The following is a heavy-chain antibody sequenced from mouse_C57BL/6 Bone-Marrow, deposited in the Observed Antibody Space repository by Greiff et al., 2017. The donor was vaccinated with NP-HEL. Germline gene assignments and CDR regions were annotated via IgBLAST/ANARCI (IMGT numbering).Heavy chain of an antibody. Sequence: DVQLQESGPGLVKPSQSLSLTCSVTGYSITSGYYWNWIRQFPGNKLEWMGYISYDGSNNYNPSLKNRISITRDTSKNQFFLKLNSVTTEDTATYYCARGYYYSSRGQGTSVTVSS. CDR2: ISYDGSN. D-gene: IGHD2-5*01. CDR3: ARGYYYSS. CDR1: GYSITSGYY. J-gene: IGHJ4*01. V-gene: IGHV3-6*01.